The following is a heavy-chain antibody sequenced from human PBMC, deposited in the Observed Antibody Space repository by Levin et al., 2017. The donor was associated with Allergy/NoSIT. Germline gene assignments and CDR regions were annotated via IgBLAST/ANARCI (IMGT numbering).Heavy chain of an antibody. J-gene: IGHJ5*02. CDR2: INHSGST. CDR1: GGSFSGYY. CDR3: ARDTTMVRGVAFGFDP. Sequence: SSQTLSLTCAVYGGSFSGYYWSWIRQPPGKGLEWIGEINHSGSTNYNPSLKSRVTISVDTSKNQFSLKLSSVTAADTAVYYCARDTTMVRGVAFGFDPWGQGTLVTVSS. V-gene: IGHV4-34*01. D-gene: IGHD3-10*01.